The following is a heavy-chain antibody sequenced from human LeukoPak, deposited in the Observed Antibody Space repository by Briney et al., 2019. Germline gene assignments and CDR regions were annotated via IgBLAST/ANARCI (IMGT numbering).Heavy chain of an antibody. CDR1: GYTFTGYY. J-gene: IGHJ5*02. D-gene: IGHD1-26*01. V-gene: IGHV1-2*02. CDR3: ARGGGSYWVDWFDP. Sequence: ASVKVPCKASGYTFTGYYMHWVRQAPGQGLEWMGWINPNSGGTNYAQKFQGRVTMTRDTSISTAYMELSRLRSDDTAVYYCARGGGSYWVDWFDPWGQGTLVTVSS. CDR2: INPNSGGT.